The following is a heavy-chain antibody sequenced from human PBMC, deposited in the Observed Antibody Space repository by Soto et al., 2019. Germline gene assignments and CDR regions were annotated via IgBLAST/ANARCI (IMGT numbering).Heavy chain of an antibody. CDR3: AREALYYYDSSGPPDAFDI. V-gene: IGHV3-33*01. CDR2: IWYDGSNK. J-gene: IGHJ3*02. CDR1: GFTFSSYG. Sequence: GGSLRLSCAASGFTFSSYGMHWVRQAPGKGLEWVAVIWYDGSNKYYADSVKGRFTISRDNSKNTLYLQMNSLRAEDTAVYYCAREALYYYDSSGPPDAFDIWGQGTMVTVSS. D-gene: IGHD3-22*01.